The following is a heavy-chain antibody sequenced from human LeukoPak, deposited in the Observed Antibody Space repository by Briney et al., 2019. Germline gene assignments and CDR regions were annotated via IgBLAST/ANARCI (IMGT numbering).Heavy chain of an antibody. CDR1: GGSFSGYY. V-gene: IGHV4-34*01. CDR3: ARLRAMVGTFDS. CDR2: INHSGST. Sequence: SETLSLTCAVYGGSFSGYYWSWIRQPPGKGLEWIGEINHSGSTNYNPSLKSRVTISVDTSKSQFSLKLSSVTAADTAVYRCARLRAMVGTFDSWGQGALVTASS. J-gene: IGHJ4*02. D-gene: IGHD5-18*01.